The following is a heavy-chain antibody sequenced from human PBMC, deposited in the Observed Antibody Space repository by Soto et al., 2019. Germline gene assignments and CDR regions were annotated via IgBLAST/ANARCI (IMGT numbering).Heavy chain of an antibody. V-gene: IGHV4-61*08. CDR2: IYYSGST. J-gene: IGHJ4*02. CDR1: GGSISSGGYY. CDR3: ARRIPTGRFDY. Sequence: PSETLSLTCTVSGGSISSGGYYWSWIRQHPGKGLEWIGYIYYSGSTNYNPSLESRVTISVDTSKNQFSLKLSSVTAADTAVYYCARRIPTGRFDYWGQGTLVTVSS.